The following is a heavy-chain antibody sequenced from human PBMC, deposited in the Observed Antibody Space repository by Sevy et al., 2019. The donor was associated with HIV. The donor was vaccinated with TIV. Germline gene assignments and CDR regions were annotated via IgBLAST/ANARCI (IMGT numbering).Heavy chain of an antibody. CDR2: XXCXXXXX. Sequence: GGSLRLSXAAXXXXXXXXXMSXVXXAXGXXXXXVSAXXCXXXXXYYADSVKGRFTISRDNSKNTLYLQXXSLRAEDTXVYYCXXXTXXXXXXXWGQXXLVTVSS. J-gene: IGHJ1*01. CDR3: XXXTXXXXXXX. CDR1: XXXXXXXX. V-gene: IGHV3-23*01.